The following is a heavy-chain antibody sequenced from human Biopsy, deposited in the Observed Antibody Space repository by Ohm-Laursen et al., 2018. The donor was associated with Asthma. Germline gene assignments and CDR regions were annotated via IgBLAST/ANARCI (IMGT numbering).Heavy chain of an antibody. CDR1: GGSISSSTYY. Sequence: GTLSLTCTVSGGSISSSTYYWGWIRQPPGKGLEWIGRGYYRWSTYYNRSLKSGVTISDNTSKSHFSLTLSSVTAADTAVYFCASLKYDTGGIAFRYYFDFWGQGTLVTVSS. V-gene: IGHV4-39*02. CDR3: ASLKYDTGGIAFRYYFDF. D-gene: IGHD2-8*02. J-gene: IGHJ4*02. CDR2: GYYRWST.